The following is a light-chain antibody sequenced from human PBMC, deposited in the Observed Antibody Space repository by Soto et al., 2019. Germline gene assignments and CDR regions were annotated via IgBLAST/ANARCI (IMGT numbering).Light chain of an antibody. CDR2: GAS. J-gene: IGKJ1*01. CDR3: QQYGTSPWT. Sequence: DIVMTQSPGTLSLSPGERATLSCRASQSISSNYLAWYQQKPGQSPRLLIYGASSRATGIPDRFSGRGSGTDFTLTISRLETEDFAVYYCQQYGTSPWTFGKGTKV. CDR1: QSISSNY. V-gene: IGKV3-20*01.